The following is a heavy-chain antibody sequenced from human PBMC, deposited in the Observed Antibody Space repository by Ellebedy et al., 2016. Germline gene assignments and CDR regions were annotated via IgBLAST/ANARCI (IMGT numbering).Heavy chain of an antibody. CDR2: ISHIGST. D-gene: IGHD3-10*01. CDR3: AREAPLIGFGGLLVYYYGMDV. CDR1: GGSFSGYS. V-gene: IGHV4-34*01. J-gene: IGHJ6*02. Sequence: SETLSLTXAVYGGSFSGYSWSWIRQPPGKGLEWIGEISHIGSTNYNPSLKSRVTLSVDTSKNQSYLKLTSVTAADTAVYYCAREAPLIGFGGLLVYYYGMDVWGQGTTVTVSS.